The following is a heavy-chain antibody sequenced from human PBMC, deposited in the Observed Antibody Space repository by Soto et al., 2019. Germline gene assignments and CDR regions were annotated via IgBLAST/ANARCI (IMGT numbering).Heavy chain of an antibody. CDR3: ARSCPFLEWYCYGMDV. D-gene: IGHD3-3*01. J-gene: IGHJ6*02. CDR1: GYSFSGYY. V-gene: IGHV1-2*02. CDR2: INPNSGET. Sequence: QVQLVQSGAEVKKPGASVKVSCKASGYSFSGYYIHWVRQAPGQGLEWMGWINPNSGETDYAQKFLGRVTMTCDTSISTAFMALSSLRSDDTAVYYFARSCPFLEWYCYGMDVWGQGTTVTVSS.